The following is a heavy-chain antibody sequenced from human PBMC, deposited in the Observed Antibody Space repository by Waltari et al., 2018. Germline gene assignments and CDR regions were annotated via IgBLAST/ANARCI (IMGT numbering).Heavy chain of an antibody. J-gene: IGHJ5*01. CDR3: ARDFASYYSSSWYWFDS. D-gene: IGHD6-13*01. CDR1: GGSISSGSYY. CDR2: IYTSGST. V-gene: IGHV4-61*02. Sequence: QVQLQESGPGLVKPSQTLSLTCTVSGGSISSGSYYWSWIRQPAGKGLEWIGRIYTSGSTNYNPSRKSRVTISLDTSKNQFSLKLSAVTAADTAVYYCARDFASYYSSSWYWFDSWGQGTLVTVSS.